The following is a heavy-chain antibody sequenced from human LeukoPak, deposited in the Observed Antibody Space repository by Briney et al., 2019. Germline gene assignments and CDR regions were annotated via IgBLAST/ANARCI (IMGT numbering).Heavy chain of an antibody. CDR1: GGSISSYY. J-gene: IGHJ4*02. V-gene: IGHV4-59*08. D-gene: IGHD3-22*01. CDR3: ARGRGYYYDSSGYGYFDY. Sequence: NPSETLSLTCTVSGGSISSYYWSWIRQPPGKGLEWIGYIYYSGSTNYNPSLKSRVTISVDTSKNQFSLKLSSVTAADTAVYYCARGRGYYYDSSGYGYFDYWGQGTLVTVSS. CDR2: IYYSGST.